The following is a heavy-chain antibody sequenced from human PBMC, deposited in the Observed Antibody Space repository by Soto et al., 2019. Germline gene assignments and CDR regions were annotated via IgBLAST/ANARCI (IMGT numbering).Heavy chain of an antibody. D-gene: IGHD5-12*01. J-gene: IGHJ3*02. CDR3: ARNHNGFNTAFDI. Sequence: QLQLQESGPGLVSPSQTLSLTCSVSEGSITSGGYYWGWIRQLPGKGLEWVAYVYSSGRTYYNPSLESRLSISLDTGKNPFSLILRSVTVADTAISYCARNHNGFNTAFDIWGQGAMVTVSS. CDR2: VYSSGRT. CDR1: EGSITSGGYY. V-gene: IGHV4-31*03.